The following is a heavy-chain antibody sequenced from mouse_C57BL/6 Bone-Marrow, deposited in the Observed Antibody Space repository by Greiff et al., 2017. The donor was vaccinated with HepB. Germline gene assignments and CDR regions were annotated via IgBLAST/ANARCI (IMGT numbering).Heavy chain of an antibody. Sequence: VKLVESGAELVRPGASVTLSCKASGYTFTDYEMHWVKQTPVHGLEWIGAIDPETGGTAYNQKFKGKAILTADKSSSTAYMELRSLTSEDSAVYYCTRRNYEDYWGQGTTLTVSS. CDR1: GYTFTDYE. CDR3: TRRNYEDY. D-gene: IGHD2-4*01. J-gene: IGHJ2*01. V-gene: IGHV1-15*01. CDR2: IDPETGGT.